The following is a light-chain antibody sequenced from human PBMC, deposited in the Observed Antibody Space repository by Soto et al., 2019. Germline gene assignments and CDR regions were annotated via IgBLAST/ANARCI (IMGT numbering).Light chain of an antibody. CDR3: FSYTSSGTYV. CDR2: EIS. CDR1: SSDVGNYKY. J-gene: IGLJ1*01. Sequence: QSVLPQPASVSGPPGQSITISCTGTSSDVGNYKYVSWYQQHPGKAPKLMIYEISNRPSGVSNRFPASSPSTPAPLPTPGLQAEDETDYYCFSYTSSGTYVFGTGTKVTVL. V-gene: IGLV2-14*01.